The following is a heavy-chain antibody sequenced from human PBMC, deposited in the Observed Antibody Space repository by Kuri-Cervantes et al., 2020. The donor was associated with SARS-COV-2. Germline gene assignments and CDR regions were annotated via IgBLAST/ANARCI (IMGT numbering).Heavy chain of an antibody. CDR2: IYYSGST. D-gene: IGHD2-15*01. Sequence: GSLRLSCTVSGGSISSSSYYWGWIRQPPGKGLEWIGSIYYSGSTYYNPSLKSRVTISVDTSKNQFSLKLSSVTAADTAVYYCARHLRLLDYYFDYWGQGTQVTVSS. CDR1: GGSISSSSYY. V-gene: IGHV4-39*01. CDR3: ARHLRLLDYYFDY. J-gene: IGHJ4*02.